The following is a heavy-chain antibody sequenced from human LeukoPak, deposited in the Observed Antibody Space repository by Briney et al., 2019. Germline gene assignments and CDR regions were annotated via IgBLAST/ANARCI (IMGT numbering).Heavy chain of an antibody. V-gene: IGHV4-59*08. CDR1: GGSISSYY. CDR3: ARPSPYYYDGSGYYSGYAFDI. CDR2: IYYSGST. Sequence: SETLSLTCTVSGGSISSYYWSWIRQPPGKGLEWIGYIYYSGSTNYNPSLKSRATISVDTSKNQFSLKLSSVTAADTAVYYCARPSPYYYDGSGYYSGYAFDIWGQETMVTVSS. D-gene: IGHD3-22*01. J-gene: IGHJ3*02.